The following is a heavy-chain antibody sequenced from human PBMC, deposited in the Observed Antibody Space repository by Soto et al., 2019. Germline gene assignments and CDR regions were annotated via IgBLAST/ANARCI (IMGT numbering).Heavy chain of an antibody. J-gene: IGHJ4*02. CDR2: ISAYNGNT. Sequence: QVQLVQSGAEVKKPGASVKVSCKASGYTFTSYGINWGRQAPGQWLEWMGWISAYNGNTKYAQKVQGRVTMTTDTSTSTAYMELRSLRSDDTAIYYCARGQISGWFPPFGSWGQGTLVTVSS. CDR1: GYTFTSYG. D-gene: IGHD6-19*01. V-gene: IGHV1-18*01. CDR3: ARGQISGWFPPFGS.